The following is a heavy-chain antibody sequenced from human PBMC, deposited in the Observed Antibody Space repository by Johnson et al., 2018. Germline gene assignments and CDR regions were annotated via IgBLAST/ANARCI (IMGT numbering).Heavy chain of an antibody. CDR2: ISSSSSTI. D-gene: IGHD1-26*01. J-gene: IGHJ6*04. Sequence: VQLQESGGGLVQPGGSLRLFCAASRFTFSSYGMNWVRQAPGKGLEWVSYISSSSSTIYYADSVKGRFTISRDNAKKSLYLQMNSLRATDPAVYYCACLLPASVLDVWGKGTTVTVSS. CDR1: RFTFSSYG. CDR3: ACLLPASVLDV. V-gene: IGHV3-48*01.